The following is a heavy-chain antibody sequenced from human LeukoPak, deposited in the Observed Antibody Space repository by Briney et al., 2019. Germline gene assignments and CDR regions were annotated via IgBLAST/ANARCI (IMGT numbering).Heavy chain of an antibody. J-gene: IGHJ4*02. CDR3: ANNRGSGWYFSS. CDR2: IYSGGST. Sequence: PGGSPRLSCAASEFSVGSNYMTWVRQAPGKGLEWVSLIYSGGSTYYADSVKGRFTISRDNSKNTLYLQMNSLRAEDTAVYYCANNRGSGWYFSSWGQGTLVTVSS. CDR1: EFSVGSNY. V-gene: IGHV3-66*01. D-gene: IGHD6-19*01.